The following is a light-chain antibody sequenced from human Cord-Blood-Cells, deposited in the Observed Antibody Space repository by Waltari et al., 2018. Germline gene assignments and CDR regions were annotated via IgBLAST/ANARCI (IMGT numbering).Light chain of an antibody. J-gene: IGKJ1*01. Sequence: DIQMTQSPSSLSASVGDRVTITCRASQSISSYLNWYQQKPGKAPKRLIYAASSLQSGVPSRFSVSGSGTDFTLTISSLQPEDFATYYCQQSYSTWTFGQGTKVEIK. CDR2: AAS. CDR1: QSISSY. CDR3: QQSYSTWT. V-gene: IGKV1-39*01.